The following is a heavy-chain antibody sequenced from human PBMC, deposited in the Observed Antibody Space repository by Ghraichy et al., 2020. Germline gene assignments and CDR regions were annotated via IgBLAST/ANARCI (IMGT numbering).Heavy chain of an antibody. CDR1: EFKSNKYW. CDR2: IKYDGSEK. V-gene: IGHV3-7*03. Sequence: GGSLRLSCVGSEFKSNKYWMMWVRQAPGKGLKWVANIKYDGSEKYYVGSVKGRFTISRDNARNSLFLQMNGLTADDTAVYYCARFARGTTNWAWGQGTLVTVSS. D-gene: IGHD1-1*01. CDR3: ARFARGTTNWA. J-gene: IGHJ5*02.